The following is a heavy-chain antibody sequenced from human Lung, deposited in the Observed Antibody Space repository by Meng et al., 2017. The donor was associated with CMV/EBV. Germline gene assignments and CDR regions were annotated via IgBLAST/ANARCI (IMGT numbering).Heavy chain of an antibody. CDR1: GYSISSGYY. CDR3: ARDGRYCSNGVCSYDAFDI. CDR2: IYDSGST. V-gene: IGHV4-38-2*02. Sequence: SXTLSLXCTVSGYSISSGYYWGWIRQPPGKGLEWIGSIYDSGSTYYNPSLKSRVTISVDTSKNQFSLKLTSVTAADTAVYYCARDGRYCSNGVCSYDAFDIWXQGTXVTVSS. J-gene: IGHJ3*02. D-gene: IGHD2-8*01.